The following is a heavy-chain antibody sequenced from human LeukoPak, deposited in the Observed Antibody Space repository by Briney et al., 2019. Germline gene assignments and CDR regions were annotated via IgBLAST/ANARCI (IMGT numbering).Heavy chain of an antibody. Sequence: GGSLRLSCAASGFPFNAYWMTWVRQAPGKGLEWVANIRQDGDTKYYVDSVKGRSTISRDNAKNTLYLQMNSLRAEDTAVYYCARLGSQGGVAALDYWGQGTLVTVSS. D-gene: IGHD6-25*01. CDR1: GFPFNAYW. J-gene: IGHJ4*02. V-gene: IGHV3-7*01. CDR2: IRQDGDTK. CDR3: ARLGSQGGVAALDY.